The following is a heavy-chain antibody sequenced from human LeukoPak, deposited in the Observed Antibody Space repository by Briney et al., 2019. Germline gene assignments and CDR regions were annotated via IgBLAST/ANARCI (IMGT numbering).Heavy chain of an antibody. V-gene: IGHV4-59*01. Sequence: PSETLSLTCAVYGGSFSGYYWSWIRQPPGKGLEWIGYIYYSGSTNYNPSLKSRVTISVDTSKNQFSLKLSSVTAADTAVYYCARKYYYDMSFDPWGQGTLVTVSS. CDR1: GGSFSGYY. J-gene: IGHJ5*02. CDR3: ARKYYYDMSFDP. CDR2: IYYSGST. D-gene: IGHD3-22*01.